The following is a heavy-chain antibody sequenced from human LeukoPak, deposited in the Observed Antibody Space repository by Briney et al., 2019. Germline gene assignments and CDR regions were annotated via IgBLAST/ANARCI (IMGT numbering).Heavy chain of an antibody. Sequence: PSETLSLTCTVSGGSLSSYYWSWIRQPPGKGLEWIGYIYYSGSTNYNPSLKSRVTISVDTSKNQFSLKLSSVTAADTAVYYCASIAARNAFDIWGQGTMVTVSS. V-gene: IGHV4-59*01. J-gene: IGHJ3*02. CDR2: IYYSGST. D-gene: IGHD6-6*01. CDR3: ASIAARNAFDI. CDR1: GGSLSSYY.